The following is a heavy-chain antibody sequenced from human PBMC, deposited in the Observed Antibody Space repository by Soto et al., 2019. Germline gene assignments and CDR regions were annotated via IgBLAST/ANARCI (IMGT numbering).Heavy chain of an antibody. J-gene: IGHJ6*02. CDR3: ARDREYYYDSSGNYYYHYGMDV. D-gene: IGHD3-22*01. V-gene: IGHV1-18*04. Sequence: QVQLVESGAEVKKPGASVKVSCKASGYTFTNYGISWVRQAPGQGLEWMGWISGYNGNTKYAQKFQGRVTMTTDTPTNTAYMALRRLRSDDTDVYYCARDREYYYDSSGNYYYHYGMDVWGQGTTVTVS. CDR1: GYTFTNYG. CDR2: ISGYNGNT.